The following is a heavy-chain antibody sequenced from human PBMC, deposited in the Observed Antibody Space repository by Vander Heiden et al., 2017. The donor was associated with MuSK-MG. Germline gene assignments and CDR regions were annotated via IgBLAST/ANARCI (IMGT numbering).Heavy chain of an antibody. D-gene: IGHD2-2*01. CDR1: RYTFTSYA. CDR2: ISAYNGNT. J-gene: IGHJ5*02. CDR3: AKVSSTSSKFRGFDP. Sequence: QGQLVQSGAEVKKPGASVKVSCKPSRYTFTSYAISWVRQAPGQGLEWMGWISAYNGNTKYAQKRQGRVTMTTDTSTSTGYMELRRMSSEDTAVYYCAKVSSTSSKFRGFDPWGQGTLVTVSS. V-gene: IGHV1-18*01.